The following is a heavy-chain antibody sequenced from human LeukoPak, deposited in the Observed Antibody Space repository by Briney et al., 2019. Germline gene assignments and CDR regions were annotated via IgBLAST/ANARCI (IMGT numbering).Heavy chain of an antibody. D-gene: IGHD2-21*01. J-gene: IGHJ6*02. V-gene: IGHV4-59*08. CDR3: ARDSYYYGLDV. CDR2: ISYSGST. Sequence: PSETLSLTCTVSGGSISNYYWTWIRQLPGKGLEWIGYISYSGSTNYNPSLKSRVTILIDTSKNQFSLKLSSLTAADTAVYYCARDSYYYGLDVWGQGTTVSVSS. CDR1: GGSISNYY.